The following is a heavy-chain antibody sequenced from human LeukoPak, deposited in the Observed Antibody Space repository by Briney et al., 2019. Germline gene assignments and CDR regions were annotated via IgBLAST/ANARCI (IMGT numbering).Heavy chain of an antibody. V-gene: IGHV1-69*05. D-gene: IGHD5-18*01. CDR3: ARDSSPRGYSYGLDY. CDR1: GGTFSSYA. Sequence: GASVKVSCKASGGTFSSYAISWVRQAPGQGPEWMGGIIPIFGTANYAQKFQGRVTITTDESTSTAYMELSSLRSEDTAVYYCARDSSPRGYSYGLDYWGQGTLVTVSS. J-gene: IGHJ4*02. CDR2: IIPIFGTA.